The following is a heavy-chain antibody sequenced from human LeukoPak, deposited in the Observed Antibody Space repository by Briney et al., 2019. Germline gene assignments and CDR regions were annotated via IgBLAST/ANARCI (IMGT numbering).Heavy chain of an antibody. J-gene: IGHJ4*02. Sequence: SETLSLTCTVSGGSISSYYWSWIRQPPGKGLEWIGYIYYSGSTNYNPSLKSRVTISVDTSKNQFSLKLNSVTAADTAVYYCARAPHFFDTSGSRYYFDYWGQGALVTVSS. CDR1: GGSISSYY. D-gene: IGHD3-22*01. CDR3: ARAPHFFDTSGSRYYFDY. CDR2: IYYSGST. V-gene: IGHV4-59*01.